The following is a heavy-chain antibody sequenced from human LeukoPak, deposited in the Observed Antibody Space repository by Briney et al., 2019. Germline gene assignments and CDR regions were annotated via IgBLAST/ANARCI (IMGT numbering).Heavy chain of an antibody. CDR1: GFTFSSYE. CDR2: ISSGGSTI. CDR3: ARARGTGPYFDY. V-gene: IGHV3-48*03. J-gene: IGHJ4*02. D-gene: IGHD5-24*01. Sequence: GGSLRLSCAASGFTFSSYEMNWVRQAPGKGLEWVSYISSGGSTIYYADSVKGRFTISRDNAKNSLYLQMNSLRAEDTAVYYCARARGTGPYFDYWGQGTLVTVSS.